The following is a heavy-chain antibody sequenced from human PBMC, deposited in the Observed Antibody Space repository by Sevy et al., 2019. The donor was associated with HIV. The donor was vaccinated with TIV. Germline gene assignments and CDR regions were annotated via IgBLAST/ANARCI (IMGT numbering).Heavy chain of an antibody. J-gene: IGHJ4*02. CDR2: ISGSGGST. D-gene: IGHD1-26*01. V-gene: IGHV3-23*01. CDR1: GFTFSSYA. Sequence: GESLKISCVASGFTFSSYAMNWVRQAPGKGLEWVSSISGSGGSTYYADSVKGRFTISRDNSRSTLYLQMSSLRGEDTAIYYCAKGDTNGYYPSFDYWGQRTLVTVSS. CDR3: AKGDTNGYYPSFDY.